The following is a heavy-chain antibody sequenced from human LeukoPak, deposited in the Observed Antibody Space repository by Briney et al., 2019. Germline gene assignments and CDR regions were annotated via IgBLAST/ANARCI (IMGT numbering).Heavy chain of an antibody. V-gene: IGHV4-39*02. Sequence: SETLSLSCTVSGGSITSSTYYWGWLRQRPGKGLEWFGAIYYTRTTYYNPSLRRLVTISVHTSKNHFSLKLSAVTAADTALYYCASAPRQGSIGGLDYWGQGTLLTVSS. J-gene: IGHJ4*02. CDR1: GGSITSSTYY. D-gene: IGHD3-16*01. CDR2: IYYTRTT. CDR3: ASAPRQGSIGGLDY.